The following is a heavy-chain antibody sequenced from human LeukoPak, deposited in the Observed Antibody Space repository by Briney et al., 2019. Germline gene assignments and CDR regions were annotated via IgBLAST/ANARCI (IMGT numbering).Heavy chain of an antibody. CDR2: IIPIFGTA. CDR3: ARVGDSSSWYLDY. D-gene: IGHD6-13*01. CDR1: GYTFTSYA. J-gene: IGHJ4*02. Sequence: GASVKVSCKASGYTFTSYAMNWVRQAPGQGLEWMGGIIPIFGTANYAQKFQGRVTITADESTSTAYMELSSLRSEDTAVYYCARVGDSSSWYLDYWGQGTLVTVSS. V-gene: IGHV1-69*13.